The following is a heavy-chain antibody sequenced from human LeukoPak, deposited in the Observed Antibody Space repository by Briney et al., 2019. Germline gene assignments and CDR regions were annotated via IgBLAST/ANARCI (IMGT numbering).Heavy chain of an antibody. Sequence: GGSLRLSCAASGFTFSSYSMNWVRQAPGKGLEWVSYISSSSSTIYYADSVKGRFTISRDNAKNSLYLQMNSLRAEDMALYYCAKEASAGDFDYWGQGTLVTVSS. D-gene: IGHD6-13*01. CDR3: AKEASAGDFDY. CDR1: GFTFSSYS. V-gene: IGHV3-48*04. J-gene: IGHJ4*02. CDR2: ISSSSSTI.